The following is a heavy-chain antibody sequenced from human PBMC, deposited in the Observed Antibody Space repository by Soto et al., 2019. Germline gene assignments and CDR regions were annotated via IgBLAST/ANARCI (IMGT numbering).Heavy chain of an antibody. D-gene: IGHD2-15*01. Sequence: QVQLVQSGAEVKKPGSSVKVSCKASGGTFSSYTISWVRQAPGQGLEWMGRIIPILGIANYAQKFQGRVTITGGKSTSTAYMELSSLRSEDTAVYYCAYCSGGSCYHSPWFDPWGQGTLVTVSS. CDR3: AYCSGGSCYHSPWFDP. CDR1: GGTFSSYT. V-gene: IGHV1-69*02. J-gene: IGHJ5*02. CDR2: IIPILGIA.